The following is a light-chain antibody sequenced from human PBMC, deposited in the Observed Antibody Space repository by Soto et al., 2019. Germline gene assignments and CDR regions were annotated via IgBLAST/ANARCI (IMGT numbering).Light chain of an antibody. V-gene: IGKV1-5*01. CDR1: QSISTW. CDR2: DAS. Sequence: DIQMAQSPSTLSASVGDRVTSTCRASQSISTWLAWYQQKPGKAPNLLIYDASSLESGVPSRFSGSGSGTEFTITISSRQPDDSATYYCQQYNSYTYIFGQGTKLDIK. CDR3: QQYNSYTYI. J-gene: IGKJ2*01.